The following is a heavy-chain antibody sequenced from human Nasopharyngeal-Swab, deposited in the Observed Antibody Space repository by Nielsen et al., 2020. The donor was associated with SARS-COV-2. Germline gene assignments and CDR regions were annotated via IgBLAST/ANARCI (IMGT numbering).Heavy chain of an antibody. CDR1: GGTFSSYA. CDR2: IIPIFGTA. V-gene: IGHV1-69*13. CDR3: ARSIVPGYSSSWAPGIFDY. D-gene: IGHD6-13*01. J-gene: IGHJ4*02. Sequence: SVKVSCKASGGTFSSYAISWVRQAPGQGLEWMGGIIPIFGTATYAQKFQGRVTITADESTSTAYMELSSLRSEDTAVYYCARSIVPGYSSSWAPGIFDYWGQGTLVTVSS.